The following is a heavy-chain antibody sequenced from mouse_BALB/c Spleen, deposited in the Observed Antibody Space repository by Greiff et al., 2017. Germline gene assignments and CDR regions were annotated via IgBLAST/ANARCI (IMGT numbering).Heavy chain of an antibody. Sequence: EVQRVESGGGLVKPGGSLKLSCAASGFTFSSYAMSWVRQTPEKRLEWVASISSGGSTYYPDSVKGRFTISRDNARNILYLQMSSLRSEDTAMYYCARAGGSWAMDYWGQGTSVTVSS. CDR2: ISSGGST. D-gene: IGHD1-1*02. J-gene: IGHJ4*01. V-gene: IGHV5-6-5*01. CDR1: GFTFSSYA. CDR3: ARAGGSWAMDY.